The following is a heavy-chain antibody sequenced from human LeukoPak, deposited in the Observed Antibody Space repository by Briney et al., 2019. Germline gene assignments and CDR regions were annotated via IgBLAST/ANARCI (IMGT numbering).Heavy chain of an antibody. Sequence: AGESLKISCKISGYSFTNYWIGWVRQMPGKGLEWMGIVYPGDSDTRYSPSFQGLVTISADKSITTAYLQWSSLKASDTAIYYCARDLGLNNAFDIWGQGTMVTVSS. CDR3: ARDLGLNNAFDI. V-gene: IGHV5-51*01. J-gene: IGHJ3*02. CDR1: GYSFTNYW. CDR2: VYPGDSDT. D-gene: IGHD7-27*01.